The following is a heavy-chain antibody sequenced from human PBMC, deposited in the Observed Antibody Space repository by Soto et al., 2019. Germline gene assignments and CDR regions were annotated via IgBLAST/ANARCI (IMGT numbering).Heavy chain of an antibody. V-gene: IGHV4-34*01. Sequence: SETLSLTCAVYGGSFSGYYWSWIRQPRGKGLEWIGEINHSGSTNYNPSLKSRVTISVDTSKNQFSLKLSSVTAADTAVYYCARRYNWNYVWFDPWGQGTLVTVSS. D-gene: IGHD1-7*01. CDR1: GGSFSGYY. CDR3: ARRYNWNYVWFDP. CDR2: INHSGST. J-gene: IGHJ5*02.